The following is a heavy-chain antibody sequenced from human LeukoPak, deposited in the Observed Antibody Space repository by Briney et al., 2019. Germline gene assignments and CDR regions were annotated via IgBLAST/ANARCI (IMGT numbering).Heavy chain of an antibody. D-gene: IGHD4-23*01. J-gene: IGHJ6*03. Sequence: NPSETLSLTCTVSGGSISSYYWNWIRQPPGKGLEWIGYMFYSGFTDYNPSLKSRVTISVDTSKNQFSPNLSSVTAADTAVYYCARAYGGYYMDVWGRGTTVTVSS. CDR3: ARAYGGYYMDV. V-gene: IGHV4-59*01. CDR1: GGSISSYY. CDR2: MFYSGFT.